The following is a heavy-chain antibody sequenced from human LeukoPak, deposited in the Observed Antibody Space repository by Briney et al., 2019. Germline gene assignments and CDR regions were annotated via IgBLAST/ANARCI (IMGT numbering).Heavy chain of an antibody. Sequence: ASVKVSCKASGYTFTGYYMHWVRQAPGQGLEWMGWINPNSGGTNYAQKFQGRVTMTRDTSISTAYMELSSLRSEDTAVYYCARGKGYCDSSGNFDYWGQGTLVTVSS. J-gene: IGHJ4*02. CDR2: INPNSGGT. D-gene: IGHD3-22*01. V-gene: IGHV1-2*02. CDR1: GYTFTGYY. CDR3: ARGKGYCDSSGNFDY.